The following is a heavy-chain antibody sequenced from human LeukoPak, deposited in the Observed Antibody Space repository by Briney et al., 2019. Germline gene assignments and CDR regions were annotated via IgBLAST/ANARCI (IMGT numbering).Heavy chain of an antibody. J-gene: IGHJ4*02. CDR2: INPNSGGT. Sequence: ASLKVSCKASGYTFTRYYMHWVRQAPGQGLEWMGRINPNSGGTNYAQKFQGRVTMTRDTSISTAYMELSRLRSDDTAVYYCARVGEYNWNDFDYWGQGTLVTVSS. V-gene: IGHV1-2*06. CDR1: GYTFTRYY. D-gene: IGHD1-20*01. CDR3: ARVGEYNWNDFDY.